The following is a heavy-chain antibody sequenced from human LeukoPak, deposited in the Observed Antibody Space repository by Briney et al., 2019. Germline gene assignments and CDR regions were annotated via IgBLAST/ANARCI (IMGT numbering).Heavy chain of an antibody. CDR2: IYYSGST. CDR1: GGSISSSSYY. CDR3: ARHAHFVVVVAADYFDY. V-gene: IGHV4-39*01. J-gene: IGHJ4*02. Sequence: KPSETLSLTYTVSGGSISSSSYYWGWIRQPPGKGLEWIGSIYYSGSTYYNPSLKSRVTISVDTSKNQFSLKLSSVTAADTAVYYCARHAHFVVVVAADYFDYWGQGTLVTVSS. D-gene: IGHD2-15*01.